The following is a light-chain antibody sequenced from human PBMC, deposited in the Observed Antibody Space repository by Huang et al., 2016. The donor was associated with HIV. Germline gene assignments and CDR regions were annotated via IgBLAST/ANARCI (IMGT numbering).Light chain of an antibody. CDR2: DAS. Sequence: DIQMTQSPFSLPASVGDRVTITCRASQNINTSLKWYRQKSGEAPKFLIFDASTLQNGVPSRFSGSGSGTDFTLTISSLQPEDFATYFCLQSYSVSPTFGQGTRLEIK. J-gene: IGKJ5*01. CDR1: QNINTS. V-gene: IGKV1-39*01. CDR3: LQSYSVSPT.